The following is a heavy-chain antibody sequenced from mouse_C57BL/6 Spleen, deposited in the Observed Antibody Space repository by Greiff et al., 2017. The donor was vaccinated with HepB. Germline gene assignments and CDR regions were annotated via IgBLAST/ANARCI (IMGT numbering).Heavy chain of an antibody. CDR3: ARDYYGSSSSYWYFDV. CDR1: GYTFTSYD. D-gene: IGHD1-1*01. CDR2: IYPRDGST. Sequence: QVQLQQSGPELVKPGASVKLSCKASGYTFTSYDINWVKQRPGQGLEWIGWIYPRDGSTKYNEKFKGKATLTVDTSSSTAYMELHSLTSEDSAVYFCARDYYGSSSSYWYFDVWGTGTTVTVSS. V-gene: IGHV1-85*01. J-gene: IGHJ1*03.